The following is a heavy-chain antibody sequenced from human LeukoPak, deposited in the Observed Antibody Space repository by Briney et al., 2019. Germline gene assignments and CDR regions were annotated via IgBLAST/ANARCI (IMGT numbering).Heavy chain of an antibody. CDR1: GGSISSSSYY. CDR2: IYYSGST. D-gene: IGHD6-6*01. V-gene: IGHV4-39*07. J-gene: IGHJ6*03. Sequence: SETLSLTCTVSGGSISSSSYYWGWIRQPPGKGLEWIGSIYYSGSTYYNPSLKSRVTISVDTSKNQFSLKLSSVTAADTAVYYCARGARAARYYYYYYYMDVWGKGTTVTVSS. CDR3: ARGARAARYYYYYYYMDV.